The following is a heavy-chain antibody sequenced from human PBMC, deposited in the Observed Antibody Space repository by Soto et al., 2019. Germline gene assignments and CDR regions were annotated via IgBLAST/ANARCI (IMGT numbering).Heavy chain of an antibody. CDR1: GFTFSGYW. CDR2: INEDGSQK. D-gene: IGHD6-19*01. CDR3: AKGGWLHD. Sequence: LRLSCAASGFTFSGYWMSWVRHAPGKGLEWVANINEDGSQKNYVDSVGGRFTISRDNAQNSLFLQMNSLRPEDTAVFYCAKGGWLHDWGPGTPVPVSS. J-gene: IGHJ4*02. V-gene: IGHV3-7*03.